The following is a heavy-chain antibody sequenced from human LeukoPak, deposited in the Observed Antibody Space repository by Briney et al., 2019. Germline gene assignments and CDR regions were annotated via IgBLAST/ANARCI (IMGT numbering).Heavy chain of an antibody. V-gene: IGHV3-23*01. CDR3: ARPYYYDSSGYYPGAFDI. CDR2: ISGSGGST. CDR1: GFTFSIYA. J-gene: IGHJ3*02. Sequence: TGGSLRLSCADSGFTFSIYAMSWVRQAPGKGLEWVSAISGSGGSTYYADSVKGRFTISRDNPKNTLYLQMNSLRAEDTAVYYCARPYYYDSSGYYPGAFDIWGQGTMVTVSS. D-gene: IGHD3-22*01.